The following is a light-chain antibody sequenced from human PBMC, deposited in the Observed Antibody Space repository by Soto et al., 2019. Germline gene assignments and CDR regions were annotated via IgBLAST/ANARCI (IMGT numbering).Light chain of an antibody. CDR3: QQYYGYQT. V-gene: IGKV3D-15*01. J-gene: IGKJ1*01. Sequence: EIVMTQSPATLSVSPGETTRLSCRASQSINSDVAWYQQKVGQTPRLLIHGASTRATGIAARFSGSGSGTEFTLTISGLQSDDFATYYCQQYYGYQTFGQGTKVEVK. CDR1: QSINSD. CDR2: GAS.